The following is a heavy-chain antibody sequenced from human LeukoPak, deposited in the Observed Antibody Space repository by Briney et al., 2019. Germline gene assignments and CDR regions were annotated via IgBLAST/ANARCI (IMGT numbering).Heavy chain of an antibody. J-gene: IGHJ4*02. CDR2: INHSGST. V-gene: IGHV4-34*01. CDR1: GGSFSGYY. CDR3: ARLLYYGSGSPEGY. Sequence: PSETLSLTCAVYGGSFSGYYWSWIRGPPGKGLEWIVEINHSGSTNYNPSLKSRVTISVDTSKNQSSLKPTSVTAADTAVYSCARLLYYGSGSPEGYWGQGTLVTVSS. D-gene: IGHD3-10*01.